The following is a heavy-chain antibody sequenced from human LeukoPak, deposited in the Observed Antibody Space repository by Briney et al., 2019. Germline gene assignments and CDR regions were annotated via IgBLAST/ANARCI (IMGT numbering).Heavy chain of an antibody. CDR1: GYTFTGYY. Sequence: ASVKVSCKASGYTFTGYYMHWVRQAPGQGLEWMGWINPNSGGTNYAQKFQGRVTMTRDTSISTAYMELGRLRSDDTAVYYCARAASAMIVVVINGAFDIWGQGTMVTVSS. CDR3: ARAASAMIVVVINGAFDI. V-gene: IGHV1-2*02. CDR2: INPNSGGT. D-gene: IGHD3-22*01. J-gene: IGHJ3*02.